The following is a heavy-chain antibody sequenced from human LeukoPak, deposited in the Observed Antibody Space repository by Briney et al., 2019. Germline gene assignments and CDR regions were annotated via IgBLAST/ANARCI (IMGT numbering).Heavy chain of an antibody. D-gene: IGHD6-19*01. CDR3: TRVSASSGWYYFDY. CDR1: GFTFGDYA. J-gene: IGHJ4*02. V-gene: IGHV3-49*04. CDR2: IRSKAYGGTT. Sequence: GRSLRLSCTASGFTFGDYAMSWVRQAPGKGLEWVGFIRSKAYGGTTEYAASVKGRFTISRDDSKSIAYLQMNSLKTEDTAVYYCTRVSASSGWYYFDYWGQGTLVTVSS.